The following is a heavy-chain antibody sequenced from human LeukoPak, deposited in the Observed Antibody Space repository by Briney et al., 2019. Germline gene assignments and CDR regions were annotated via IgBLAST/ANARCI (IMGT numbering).Heavy chain of an antibody. CDR1: GFTFSSYG. CDR2: ISYDGSNK. Sequence: AGGSLRLSCAASGFTFSSYGMHWVRQAPGKGLEWVAVISYDGSNKYYADSVKGRFTISRDNSKNTLYLQMNSLRAEDTAVYYCAKGVRAYIVGALVYWGQGTLVTVSS. D-gene: IGHD1-26*01. J-gene: IGHJ4*02. V-gene: IGHV3-30*18. CDR3: AKGVRAYIVGALVY.